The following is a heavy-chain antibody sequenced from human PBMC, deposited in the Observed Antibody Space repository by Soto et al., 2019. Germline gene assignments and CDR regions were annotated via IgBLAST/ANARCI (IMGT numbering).Heavy chain of an antibody. V-gene: IGHV4-59*08. D-gene: IGHD3-10*01. CDR1: GGSICSYY. Sequence: TSETLSLTCSVSGGSICSYYWSWIRKHPGKGLEWIGYIYYSGSTNYNPSLKSRVTISVDTSKNQCSLKLSSVTAADTAVYYCARHGSGSFLAIWCVPWGQGTLVTV. J-gene: IGHJ5*02. CDR2: IYYSGST. CDR3: ARHGSGSFLAIWCVP.